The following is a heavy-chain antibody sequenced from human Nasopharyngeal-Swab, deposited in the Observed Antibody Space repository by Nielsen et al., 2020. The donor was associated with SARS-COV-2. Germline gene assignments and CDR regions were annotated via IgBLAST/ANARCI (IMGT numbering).Heavy chain of an antibody. V-gene: IGHV4-34*01. CDR2: INHSGSI. CDR3: TRGSPRGGGSYSWAKYYYYGMDV. J-gene: IGHJ6*02. CDR1: GGSFSGYY. D-gene: IGHD3-10*01. Sequence: SETLSLTCAVYGGSFSGYYWSWIRQPPGKGLEWIGEINHSGSINYNPSLKSRVTISVDTSKNQFSLKVSSVTAADTAVYYCTRGSPRGGGSYSWAKYYYYGMDVWGQGTTVTVSS.